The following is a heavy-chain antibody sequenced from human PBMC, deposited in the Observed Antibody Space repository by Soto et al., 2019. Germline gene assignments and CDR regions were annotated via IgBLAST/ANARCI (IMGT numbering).Heavy chain of an antibody. J-gene: IGHJ4*02. D-gene: IGHD3-22*01. CDR2: IKSKTDGGTT. CDR1: GFTFSNAW. Sequence: EVQLVESGGGLVKPGGSLRLSCAASGFTFSNAWMSWVRQAPGKGLEWVGRIKSKTDGGTTDYAAPVKGRFTSSRDESKNTRQLQMNSLKTEDTAVYYCPTGGSSSGYRYFEYWGEGTLVTVSS. V-gene: IGHV3-15*01. CDR3: PTGGSSSGYRYFEY.